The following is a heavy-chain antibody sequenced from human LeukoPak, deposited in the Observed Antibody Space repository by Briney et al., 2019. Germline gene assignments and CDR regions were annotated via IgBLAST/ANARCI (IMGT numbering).Heavy chain of an antibody. CDR1: GGSFSGYY. Sequence: SETLSLTCAVYGGSFSGYYWSWIRQPPGKGPEWIGEINHSGSTNYNPPLKSRVTISVDTSKNQSSLKLSSVTAADTAVYYCARGGGSGSYYKRRPHYYYGMDVWGQGTTVTVSS. D-gene: IGHD3-10*01. J-gene: IGHJ6*02. CDR2: INHSGST. CDR3: ARGGGSGSYYKRRPHYYYGMDV. V-gene: IGHV4-34*01.